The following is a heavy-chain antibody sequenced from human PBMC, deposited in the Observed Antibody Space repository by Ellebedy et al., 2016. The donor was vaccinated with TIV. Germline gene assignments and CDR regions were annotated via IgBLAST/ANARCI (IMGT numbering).Heavy chain of an antibody. D-gene: IGHD2-15*01. J-gene: IGHJ4*02. V-gene: IGHV4-4*07. CDR3: GRVTLGCSGGCLDY. CDR2: LFSSGST. CDR1: GGPISSYY. Sequence: MPSETLSLTFTVSGGPISSYYWSWIRQPAGKGLEWIGRLFSSGSTSYNPSLMSRVTMSVDTSKNQFSLKLSSVTAADTAVYYCGRVTLGCSGGCLDYWGRGTLVTVSA.